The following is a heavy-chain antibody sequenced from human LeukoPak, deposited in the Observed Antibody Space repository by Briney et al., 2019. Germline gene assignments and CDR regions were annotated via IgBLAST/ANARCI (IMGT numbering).Heavy chain of an antibody. V-gene: IGHV4-31*03. CDR2: IYYSGTT. D-gene: IGHD5-24*01. CDR1: GDSIISGGHY. Sequence: SETLSLTCTVSGDSIISGGHYWSWIRQHPGKGLEWIGYIYYSGTTYYNPSLKSRVTISVDTSVNQFSLRLTSVTAADTAVYYCARDQDGYSRFDYWGQGTLVTVSS. J-gene: IGHJ4*02. CDR3: ARDQDGYSRFDY.